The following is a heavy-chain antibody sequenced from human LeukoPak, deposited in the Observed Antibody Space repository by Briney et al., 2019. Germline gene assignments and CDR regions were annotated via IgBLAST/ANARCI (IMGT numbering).Heavy chain of an antibody. J-gene: IGHJ4*02. CDR3: ARALSTYDSSGYYFDY. V-gene: IGHV3-53*01. CDR1: GFTVSSNY. Sequence: EGSLRLSCAASGFTVSSNYMSWVRQAPGKGLEWVSVIYSGGSTYYADSVKGRFTISRDNSKNTLYLQMNSLRAEDTAVYYCARALSTYDSSGYYFDYWGQGTLVTVSS. CDR2: IYSGGST. D-gene: IGHD3-22*01.